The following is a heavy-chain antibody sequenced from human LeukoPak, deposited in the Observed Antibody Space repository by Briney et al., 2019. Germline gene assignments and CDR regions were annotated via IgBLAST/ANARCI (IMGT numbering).Heavy chain of an antibody. CDR1: GFSFSSYW. J-gene: IGHJ4*02. CDR2: ISGSGGST. CDR3: AKSGSGSYYNPQARFDY. V-gene: IGHV3-23*01. Sequence: PGGSLRLSCAASGFSFSSYWMSWVRQAPGKGLEWVSAISGSGGSTYYADSVKGRFTISRDNSKNTLYLQMNSLRAEDTAVYYCAKSGSGSYYNPQARFDYWGQGTLVTVSS. D-gene: IGHD3-10*01.